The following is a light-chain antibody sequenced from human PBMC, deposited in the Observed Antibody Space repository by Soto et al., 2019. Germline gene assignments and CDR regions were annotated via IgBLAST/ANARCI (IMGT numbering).Light chain of an antibody. CDR1: QSVSSN. CDR2: GAS. Sequence: EIAMTQSPATLSVSPGERATLSCRASQSVSSNLAWYQQKPGQAPRLLIYGASTRATGIPARFSGSGSGTEFPLTISSLQSEDFAVYYCQQYNNWPLYPFGQGTKLEIK. V-gene: IGKV3-15*01. CDR3: QQYNNWPLYP. J-gene: IGKJ2*01.